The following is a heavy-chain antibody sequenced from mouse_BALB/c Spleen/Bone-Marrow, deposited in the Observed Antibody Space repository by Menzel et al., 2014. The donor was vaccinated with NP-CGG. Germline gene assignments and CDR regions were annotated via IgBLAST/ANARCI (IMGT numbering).Heavy chain of an antibody. J-gene: IGHJ2*01. Sequence: EVQLQQSGGGLVQPGGSLKLSCAASGFTFSSYGMSWVRQTPDKRRELVATINSNGGSTYYPDSVKGRFTSSRDNAKNTLYLQMSSLKSEDTAMYYCARDYDYDYWGQGTTLTVSS. D-gene: IGHD2-4*01. CDR1: GFTFSSYG. CDR2: INSNGGST. V-gene: IGHV5-6-3*01. CDR3: ARDYDYDY.